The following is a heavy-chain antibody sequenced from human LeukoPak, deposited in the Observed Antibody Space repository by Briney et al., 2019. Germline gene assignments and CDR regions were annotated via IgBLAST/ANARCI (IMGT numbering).Heavy chain of an antibody. J-gene: IGHJ3*02. D-gene: IGHD1-7*01. CDR1: GFTFDDYA. CDR2: ISCNSGTI. CDR3: AKDVTGTGAFDI. V-gene: IGHV3-9*01. Sequence: PGGSLRLSCAASGFTFDDYAMHWVRQAPGKGLEWVSGISCNSGTIGYADSVKGRFTISRDNAKNSLYLQMHSLRAEDTAFYFCAKDVTGTGAFDIWGQGTMVTVSS.